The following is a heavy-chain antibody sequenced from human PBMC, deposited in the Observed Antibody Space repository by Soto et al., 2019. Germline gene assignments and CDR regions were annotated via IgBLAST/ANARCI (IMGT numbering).Heavy chain of an antibody. J-gene: IGHJ5*02. D-gene: IGHD3-9*01. CDR2: IVVGSGNT. V-gene: IGHV1-58*02. CDR1: GFTFTSSA. Sequence: SVKVSCKASGFTFTSSAMQWVRQARGQRLEWIGWIVVGSGNTNYAQKFQERVTITRDMSTSTAYMELSSLRSEDTAVYYCAATYYDILTGYYELGYDPWGQGTLVTVSS. CDR3: AATYYDILTGYYELGYDP.